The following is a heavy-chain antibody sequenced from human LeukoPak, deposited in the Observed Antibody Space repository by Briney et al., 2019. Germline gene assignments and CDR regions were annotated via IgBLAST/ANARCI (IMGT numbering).Heavy chain of an antibody. D-gene: IGHD3-3*01. CDR3: ARRAQCDFWVGDYYYMDV. J-gene: IGHJ6*03. V-gene: IGHV1-69*05. CDR2: IIPIFGTA. CDR1: GGTFSSYA. Sequence: ASVKVSCKASGGTFSSYAISWVRQAPGQGLEWMGGIIPIFGTANYAQKFQGRVTITTDESTSTAYMELSSLRSEDTAVYYCARRAQCDFWVGDYYYMDVWGKGTTVTVSS.